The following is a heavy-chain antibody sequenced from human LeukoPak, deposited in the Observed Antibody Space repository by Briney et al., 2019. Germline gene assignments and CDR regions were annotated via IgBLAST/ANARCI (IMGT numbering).Heavy chain of an antibody. CDR3: ARRRMPRDYYDSSGGFDY. D-gene: IGHD3-22*01. CDR1: GGSISSSSYY. J-gene: IGHJ4*02. CDR2: IYYSGST. V-gene: IGHV4-39*01. Sequence: SETLSLTCTVSGGSISSSSYYWGWIRQPPGKGLEWIGSIYYSGSTYYNPSLKSRVTISVDTSKNQFSLKLSSVTAADTAVYYCARRRMPRDYYDSSGGFDYWGQGTLVTVSS.